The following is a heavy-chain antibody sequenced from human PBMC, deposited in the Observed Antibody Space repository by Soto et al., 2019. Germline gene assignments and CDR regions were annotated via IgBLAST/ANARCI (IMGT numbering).Heavy chain of an antibody. V-gene: IGHV3-30*18. D-gene: IGHD4-17*01. CDR1: GFTFSSYG. Sequence: GGSLRLSCAASGFTFSSYGMHWVRQAPGKGLEWVAVISYDGSNKYYADSVKGRFTISRDNSKNTLYLQMNSLRAEDTAVYYCAKDALAPMTTVTTVDYWGQGTLVTVSS. CDR3: AKDALAPMTTVTTVDY. J-gene: IGHJ4*02. CDR2: ISYDGSNK.